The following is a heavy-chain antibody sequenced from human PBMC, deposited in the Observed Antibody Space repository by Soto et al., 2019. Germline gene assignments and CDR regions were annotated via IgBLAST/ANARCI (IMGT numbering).Heavy chain of an antibody. CDR2: ISYDGSNK. CDR1: GFTFSSYG. Sequence: AGSLRLSCAASGFTFSSYGMHWVRQAPGKGLEWVAVISYDGSNKYYADSVKGRFTISRDNSKNTLYLQMNSLRAEDTAVYYCAKAGGSGSYRHYYYYGMDVWGQGTAVTVSS. V-gene: IGHV3-30*18. CDR3: AKAGGSGSYRHYYYYGMDV. D-gene: IGHD3-10*01. J-gene: IGHJ6*02.